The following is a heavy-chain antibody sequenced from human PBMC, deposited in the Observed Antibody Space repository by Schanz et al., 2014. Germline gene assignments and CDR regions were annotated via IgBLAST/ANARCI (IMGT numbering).Heavy chain of an antibody. J-gene: IGHJ4*02. CDR3: ARGTDWNLHY. Sequence: EVQLLESGGGLVQPGGSLRLSCAVSGFTVSSNHMSWVRQAPGKGLEWVSVIYSGIGAYYADSVKDRFTVSRDNSKNTVYRQMISLRAEDTAVYYCARGTDWNLHYWGQGALVTVSS. CDR1: GFTVSSNH. V-gene: IGHV3-66*01. CDR2: IYSGIGA. D-gene: IGHD1-1*01.